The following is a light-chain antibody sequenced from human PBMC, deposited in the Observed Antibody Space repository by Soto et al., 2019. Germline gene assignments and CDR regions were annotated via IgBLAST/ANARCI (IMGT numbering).Light chain of an antibody. CDR1: QSVSSN. V-gene: IGKV3-15*01. CDR2: GAS. Sequence: EIVMTQSPATLSVSPGERATLSCRASQSVSSNLAWYQQKPGQAPRLLIYGASTRATGIPARFSGSGSGTEFTLTISSLHSEDFAVYYWQQYNTWPRTFGQGTKLEIK. CDR3: QQYNTWPRT. J-gene: IGKJ2*01.